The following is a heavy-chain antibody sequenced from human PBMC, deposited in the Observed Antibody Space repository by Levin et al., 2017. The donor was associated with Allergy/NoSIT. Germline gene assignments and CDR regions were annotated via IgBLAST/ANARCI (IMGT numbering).Heavy chain of an antibody. J-gene: IGHJ4*02. CDR3: ARSKGTAMVWAFDY. D-gene: IGHD5-18*01. CDR2: IYYSGST. CDR1: GGSISSYY. Sequence: SQTLSLTCTVSGGSISSYYWSWIRQPPGKGLEWIGYIYYSGSTNYNPSLKSRVTISVDTSKNQFSLKLSSVTAADTAVYYCARSKGTAMVWAFDYWGQGTLVTVSS. V-gene: IGHV4-59*08.